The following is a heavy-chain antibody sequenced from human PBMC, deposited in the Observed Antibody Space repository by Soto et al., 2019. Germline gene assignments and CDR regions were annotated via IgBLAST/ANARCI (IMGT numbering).Heavy chain of an antibody. Sequence: GGSLRLSCAASGFTFSSYGMHWVRQAPGKGLEWVAVISYDGSNKYYADSVKGRFTISRDNSKNTLYLQMNSLRAEDTAVYYCAKDLGVVTATLYGMDVWGQGTTVTVSS. V-gene: IGHV3-30*18. CDR2: ISYDGSNK. J-gene: IGHJ6*02. CDR1: GFTFSSYG. D-gene: IGHD2-21*02. CDR3: AKDLGVVTATLYGMDV.